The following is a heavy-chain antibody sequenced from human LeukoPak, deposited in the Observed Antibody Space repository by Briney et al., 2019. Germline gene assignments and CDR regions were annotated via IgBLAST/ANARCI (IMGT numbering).Heavy chain of an antibody. V-gene: IGHV4-59*01. D-gene: IGHD6-13*01. J-gene: IGHJ4*02. CDR3: ARSAAHDYFDY. CDR1: GGSISSYY. Sequence: SETLSLTCTVSGGSISSYYWSWIRQPPGKGLEWIGYIYYSGSTNYNPPLKSRVTISVDTSKNQFSLKLSSVTAADTAVYYCARSAAHDYFDYWGQGTLVTVSS. CDR2: IYYSGST.